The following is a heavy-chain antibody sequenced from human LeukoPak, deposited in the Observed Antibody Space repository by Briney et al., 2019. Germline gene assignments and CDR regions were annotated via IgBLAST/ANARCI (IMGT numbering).Heavy chain of an antibody. D-gene: IGHD3-16*02. CDR2: INHSGST. CDR3: ARGPYDYVWGSYRYFVY. V-gene: IGHV4-39*07. Sequence: SETLSLTCTVSGGSISSSIYYWGWIRQPPGKGLEWIGEINHSGSTNYNPSLKSRVTISVDTSKNQFSLKLSSVTAADTAVYYCARGPYDYVWGSYRYFVYWGQGTLVTVSS. J-gene: IGHJ4*02. CDR1: GGSISSSIYY.